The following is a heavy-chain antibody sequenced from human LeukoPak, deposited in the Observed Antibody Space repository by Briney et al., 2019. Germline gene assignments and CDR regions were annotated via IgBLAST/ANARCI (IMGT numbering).Heavy chain of an antibody. CDR2: IYTSGST. J-gene: IGHJ5*02. Sequence: SETLSLTCTVSGGSISSYYWSWIRQPAGKGLEWIGRIYTSGSTNYNPSLKSRVTMSVDTSKNQFSLTLSSVTAADTAVYYCATQAAAGPFNWFDPWGQGTLVTVSS. CDR1: GGSISSYY. V-gene: IGHV4-4*07. CDR3: ATQAAAGPFNWFDP. D-gene: IGHD6-13*01.